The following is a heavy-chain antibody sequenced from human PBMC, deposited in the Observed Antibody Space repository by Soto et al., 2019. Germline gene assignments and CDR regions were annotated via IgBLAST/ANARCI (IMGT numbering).Heavy chain of an antibody. D-gene: IGHD7-27*01. CDR2: ISYSGADQ. J-gene: IGHJ3*02. V-gene: IGHV3-30*03. Sequence: EQLVESGGGVVQPGSSLRLSCAASGFSLNSYGMHWVRQAPGKGLEWTALISYSGADQYYVDSVKGRFTISRDNSKKAVALQMHCLRAEATAVYYCLACGDGHNQRHWAFEIWGRGTLVTVSS. CDR3: LACGDGHNQRHWAFEI. CDR1: GFSLNSYG.